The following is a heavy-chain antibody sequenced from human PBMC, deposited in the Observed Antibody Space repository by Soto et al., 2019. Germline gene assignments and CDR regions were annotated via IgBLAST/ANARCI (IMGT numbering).Heavy chain of an antibody. D-gene: IGHD3-3*01. CDR3: ARVKGQERYYDFWSGPRGYYGMDV. J-gene: IGHJ6*02. CDR1: GFTFSSYS. CDR2: ISSSSSYI. V-gene: IGHV3-21*01. Sequence: ASAASGFTFSSYSMNWVRQTPGKGLEWVSSISSSSSYIYYADSVKGRFTISRDDAKNSLYLQMNSLRAEDTAVYYCARVKGQERYYDFWSGPRGYYGMDVWGQGTTVTVSS.